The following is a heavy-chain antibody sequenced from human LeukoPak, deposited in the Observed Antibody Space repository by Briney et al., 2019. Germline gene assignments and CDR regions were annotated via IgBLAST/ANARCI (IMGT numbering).Heavy chain of an antibody. CDR1: GYTFTSYG. J-gene: IGHJ6*02. V-gene: IGHV1-18*01. CDR2: ISAYNGNT. D-gene: IGHD3-3*01. CDR3: ARDTKTPGPYYYYGMDV. Sequence: ASVKVSCKASGYTFTSYGISWVRRAPGQGLEWMGWISAYNGNTNYAQKLQGRVTMTTDTSTSTAYMELRSLRSDDTAVYYCARDTKTPGPYYYYGMDVWGQGTTVTVSS.